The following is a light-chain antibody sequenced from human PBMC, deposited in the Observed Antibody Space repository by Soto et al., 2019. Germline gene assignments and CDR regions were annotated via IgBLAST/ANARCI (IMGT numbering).Light chain of an antibody. CDR1: ERLSSVY. CDR3: QQYGGSPRIT. J-gene: IGKJ5*01. Sequence: EIVFTQSPGTLSLSPGERATLSCRASERLSSVYLAWYHQRPGQPPRLLIYGASNRANGIPDRFSGSGSGTDLTLSINRLEPEDVAIYYCQQYGGSPRITFGQGTRLEIK. V-gene: IGKV3-20*01. CDR2: GAS.